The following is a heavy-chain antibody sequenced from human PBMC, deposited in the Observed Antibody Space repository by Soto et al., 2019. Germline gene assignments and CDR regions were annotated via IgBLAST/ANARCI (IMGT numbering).Heavy chain of an antibody. J-gene: IGHJ6*03. V-gene: IGHV3-23*01. CDR3: AASQLQGIHLWLPDYYDYMDV. D-gene: IGHD5-18*01. Sequence: PGGSLRLSCAASGFTFSSYAMRWVRQAPGKGQEWVSAISGSGGSTYYADSVKGRFTISRDNSKNKLYLQMNSLRAEDTAVYYFAASQLQGIHLWLPDYYDYMDVWGKGTTVTVS. CDR2: ISGSGGST. CDR1: GFTFSSYA.